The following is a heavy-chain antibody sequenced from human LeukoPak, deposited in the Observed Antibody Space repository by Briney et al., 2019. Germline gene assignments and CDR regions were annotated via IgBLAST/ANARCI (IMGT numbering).Heavy chain of an antibody. CDR1: GYTFSSYY. V-gene: IGHV1-46*01. Sequence: GASVKVSCKASGYTFSSYYMHWVRQAPGQGLEWMGIINPTGGSTSYAQNFQGRVTVTRDMSTSTVYMELRSLRSEDTAVYYCARVPIYGQLDNYFNYWGQGTLVIVSS. J-gene: IGHJ4*02. CDR2: INPTGGST. D-gene: IGHD6-6*01. CDR3: ARVPIYGQLDNYFNY.